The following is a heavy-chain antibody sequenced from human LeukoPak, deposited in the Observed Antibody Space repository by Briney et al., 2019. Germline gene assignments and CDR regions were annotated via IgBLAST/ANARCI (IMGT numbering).Heavy chain of an antibody. V-gene: IGHV4-34*01. CDR2: INHSGST. J-gene: IGHJ5*02. CDR3: ASGSYYEFDP. CDR1: GGSFSGYY. D-gene: IGHD1-26*01. Sequence: PSETLSLTCAVYGGSFSGYYWSWIRQPPGKGLEWIGEINHSGSTNYNPSLKSRVTISVDTSKNQFSLKLSSVTAADTAVYYCASGSYYEFDPWGQGTLVTVSS.